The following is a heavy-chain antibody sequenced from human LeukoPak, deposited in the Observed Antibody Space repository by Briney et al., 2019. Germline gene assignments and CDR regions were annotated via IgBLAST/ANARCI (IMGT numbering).Heavy chain of an antibody. Sequence: GRSLRLSCTASGFTFGDYAMSWVRQAPGKGLEWVGFIRSKAYGGTTEYAESVKGRFTISRDDSKSIAYLQMNSLKTEDTAVYYCSRAGYELGFDYWGQGTLVTVSS. V-gene: IGHV3-49*04. CDR2: IRSKAYGGTT. J-gene: IGHJ4*02. CDR1: GFTFGDYA. CDR3: SRAGYELGFDY. D-gene: IGHD5-12*01.